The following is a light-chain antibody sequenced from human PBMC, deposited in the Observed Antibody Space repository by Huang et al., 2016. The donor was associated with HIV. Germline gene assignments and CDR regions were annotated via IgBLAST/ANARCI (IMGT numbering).Light chain of an antibody. CDR3: QERSNWV. Sequence: EMMLTQSPVTLTLSPGERATLSCRASQSGATYLAWYQQKPGQAPRLLIYDVSRRATGIPVRFSGSGSGTDFTLTISGLEPEDFAVYYCQERSNWVFGQGTKVEIK. J-gene: IGKJ1*01. V-gene: IGKV3-11*01. CDR2: DVS. CDR1: QSGATY.